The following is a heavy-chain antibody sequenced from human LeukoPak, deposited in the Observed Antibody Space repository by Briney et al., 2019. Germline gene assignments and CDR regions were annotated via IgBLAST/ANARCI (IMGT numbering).Heavy chain of an antibody. CDR2: IYGGGST. CDR1: GFAVSSNY. J-gene: IGHJ3*02. CDR3: AISYGDYVGGAFDI. Sequence: GGSLRLSCAASGFAVSSNYMSWVRQAPGKGLEWVSVIYGGGSTYYADSVKGRFTISRDNSKNTLYLQMNSLRAEDTAVYYCAISYGDYVGGAFDIWGQGTMVTVSS. D-gene: IGHD4-17*01. V-gene: IGHV3-53*01.